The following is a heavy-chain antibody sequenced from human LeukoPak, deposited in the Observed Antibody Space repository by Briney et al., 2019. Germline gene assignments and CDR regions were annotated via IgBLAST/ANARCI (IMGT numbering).Heavy chain of an antibody. CDR1: GFTFSDYA. CDR2: ISSDGGNT. Sequence: GGSLRLSCAASGFTFSDYAMHWVRQAPGKGLEHVSAISSDGGNTYYPNSLKGSFTISRDNSKNTLYLQMGSLSAEDMAVYYCARAQGLNFWSGYGFDSWGQGTLVTVSS. V-gene: IGHV3-64*01. J-gene: IGHJ4*02. D-gene: IGHD3-3*01. CDR3: ARAQGLNFWSGYGFDS.